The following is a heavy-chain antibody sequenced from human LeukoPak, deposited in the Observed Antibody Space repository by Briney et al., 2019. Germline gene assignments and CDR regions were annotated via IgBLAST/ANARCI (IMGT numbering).Heavy chain of an antibody. Sequence: SETLSLTCAVYGGSFSGYYWSWIRQPPGKGLEWIGEINHSGSTNYNPSLKSRVTISVDTSKNQFSLKLSSVTAADTAVYYCARGYYDPAVRYFDYWGQGTLVTVSS. J-gene: IGHJ4*02. V-gene: IGHV4-34*01. CDR3: ARGYYDPAVRYFDY. CDR2: INHSGST. D-gene: IGHD3-3*01. CDR1: GGSFSGYY.